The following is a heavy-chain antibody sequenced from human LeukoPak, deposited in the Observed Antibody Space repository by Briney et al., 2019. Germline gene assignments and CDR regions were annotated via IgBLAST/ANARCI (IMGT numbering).Heavy chain of an antibody. CDR3: ARHGVGLGYFDY. CDR2: IYHSGST. J-gene: IGHJ4*02. CDR1: GYSTSSGYY. D-gene: IGHD3-10*01. V-gene: IGHV4-38-2*01. Sequence: SETLSLTCAVSGYSTSSGYYWGWIRQPPGKGLEWIGSIYHSGSTYYNPSLKSRVTISVDTSKNQFSLKLSSVTAADTAVYYCARHGVGLGYFDYWGQGTLVTVSS.